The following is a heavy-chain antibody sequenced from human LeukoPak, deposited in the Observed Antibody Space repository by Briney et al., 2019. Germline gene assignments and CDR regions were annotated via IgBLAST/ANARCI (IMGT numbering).Heavy chain of an antibody. J-gene: IGHJ4*02. Sequence: SVKVSCKASGGTFSSYAISWVRQAPGQGLEWMGGIIPIFGTANYAQKFQGRVTITADKSTSTAYMELSSLRSEDTAVYYCARDMVRGVIGYLYWGQGTLVTVSS. CDR3: ARDMVRGVIGYLY. CDR1: GGTFSSYA. V-gene: IGHV1-69*06. D-gene: IGHD3-10*01. CDR2: IIPIFGTA.